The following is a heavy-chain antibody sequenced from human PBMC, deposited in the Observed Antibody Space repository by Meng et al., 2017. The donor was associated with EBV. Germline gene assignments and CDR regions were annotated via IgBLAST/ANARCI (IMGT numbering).Heavy chain of an antibody. J-gene: IGHJ4*02. Sequence: QVQLVKSGSEGKKRGGQVTVSCKASGYTFTSYGISWVRQAPGQGLEWMGWISAYNGNTNYAQKLQGRVTMTTDTSTSTAYMELRSLRSDDTAVYYCARVRTFGGVIPPDYWGQGTLVTVSS. D-gene: IGHD3-16*02. CDR1: GYTFTSYG. CDR3: ARVRTFGGVIPPDY. CDR2: ISAYNGNT. V-gene: IGHV1-18*01.